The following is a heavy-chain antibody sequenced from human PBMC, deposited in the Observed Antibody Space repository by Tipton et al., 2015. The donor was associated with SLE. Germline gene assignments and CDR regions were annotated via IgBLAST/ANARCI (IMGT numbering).Heavy chain of an antibody. D-gene: IGHD6-6*01. CDR3: ARGGAARPNYYYMDV. J-gene: IGHJ6*03. CDR2: IYYSGST. Sequence: TLSLTCTVSGGSISSRSYYWGWIRQPPGKGREGIGRIYYSGSTYYNPSLKSRVTISVDTSKNQFSLKLSSVTAADTAVYYCARGGAARPNYYYMDVWGKGTTDTVSS. CDR1: GGSISSRSYY. V-gene: IGHV4-39*01.